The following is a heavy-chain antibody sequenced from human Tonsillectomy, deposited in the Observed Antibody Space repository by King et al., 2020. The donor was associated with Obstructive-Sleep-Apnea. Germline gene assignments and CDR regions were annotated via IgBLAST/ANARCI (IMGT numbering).Heavy chain of an antibody. Sequence: VPLQESGPGLVKPSQTLSLTCTVSGGSISSGGYYWRWIRQHPGKGLEWIGYIYYSGSTYYNPSLKSRVTISVDTSKNQFSLKLSSVTAADTAVYYCAGVLRYFDWLLSVQAFDIWGQGTMVTVSS. J-gene: IGHJ3*02. CDR1: GGSISSGGYY. CDR3: AGVLRYFDWLLSVQAFDI. CDR2: IYYSGST. V-gene: IGHV4-31*03. D-gene: IGHD3-9*01.